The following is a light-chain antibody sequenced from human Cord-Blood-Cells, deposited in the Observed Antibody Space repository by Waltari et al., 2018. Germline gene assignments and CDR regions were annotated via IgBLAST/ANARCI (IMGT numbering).Light chain of an antibody. CDR3: SSYTSSSSRVV. CDR2: DVS. V-gene: IGLV2-14*01. Sequence: QSALTQPASVSGSPGQSITISCTGTSSDVGGYNYVSWYQQHPGKAPKLMIYDVSNRPSGVCNRLLCSKADNTSSLTISELQSEDVADYCCSSYTSSSSRVVVGTGTKVTVL. J-gene: IGLJ1*01. CDR1: SSDVGGYNY.